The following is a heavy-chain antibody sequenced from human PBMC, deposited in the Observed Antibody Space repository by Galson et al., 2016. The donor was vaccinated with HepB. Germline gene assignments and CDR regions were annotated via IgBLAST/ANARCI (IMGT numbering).Heavy chain of an antibody. V-gene: IGHV3-7*01. J-gene: IGHJ4*02. Sequence: SLRLSCAASGFTFRTSWMSWVRQPPGKGPEWVANINPDGSQTYYVDSVKGLFNISKDNAKNSLYLRMNSLRADDTAVYYCARTIVAVPGANDYFDYWGQGTLVTVSS. CDR1: GFTFRTSW. D-gene: IGHD2-2*01. CDR2: INPDGSQT. CDR3: ARTIVAVPGANDYFDY.